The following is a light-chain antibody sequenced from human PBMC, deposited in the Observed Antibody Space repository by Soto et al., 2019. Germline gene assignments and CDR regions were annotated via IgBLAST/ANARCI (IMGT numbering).Light chain of an antibody. CDR2: DAS. Sequence: DIQMTQSPYSLSASVGERDTISCRANQSITDLLAWYQQKPGKAPKLLIYDASTLESGVPSRFRGSGSGTEFTLTISSLQPDDFATYYCQQYTTYSWTFGQGTKVDI. CDR1: QSITDL. V-gene: IGKV1-5*01. J-gene: IGKJ1*01. CDR3: QQYTTYSWT.